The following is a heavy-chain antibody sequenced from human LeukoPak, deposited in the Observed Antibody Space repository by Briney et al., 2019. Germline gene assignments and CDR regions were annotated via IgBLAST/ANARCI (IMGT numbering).Heavy chain of an antibody. J-gene: IGHJ4*02. CDR2: INHSGST. CDR1: GGSFSVYY. V-gene: IGHV4-34*01. Sequence: SETLSLTCAVHGGSFSVYYWSRIRQPPGKGLEWIGEINHSGSTNYNPSLKSRVTISVDTSKNQFSLKLSSVTAADTGLYYCARIRTIFGSSDYWGQGTLVTVSS. D-gene: IGHD3-3*01. CDR3: ARIRTIFGSSDY.